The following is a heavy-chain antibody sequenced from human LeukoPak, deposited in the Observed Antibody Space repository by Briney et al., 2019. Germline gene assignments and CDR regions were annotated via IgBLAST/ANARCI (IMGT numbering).Heavy chain of an antibody. V-gene: IGHV1-2*02. J-gene: IGHJ5*02. CDR2: INPYSGGT. CDR3: ARDQLSRGVWFDP. Sequence: ASVKVSCKASGYTFTDYYIHWVRQAPGQGLEWMGWINPYSGGTNYAQKFQGRVTMTRDTSISTAYMELSRLRSDDTAVYYCARDQLSRGVWFDPWGQGTLVTVSS. CDR1: GYTFTDYY. D-gene: IGHD1-1*01.